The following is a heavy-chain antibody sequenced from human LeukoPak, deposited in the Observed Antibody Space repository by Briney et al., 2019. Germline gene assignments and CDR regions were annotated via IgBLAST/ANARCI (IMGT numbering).Heavy chain of an antibody. V-gene: IGHV4-31*03. Sequence: SQTLSLTCTVSGGSISSGGYYWSWIRQHPGKGLEWIGYIYYSGSTYYNPSLKSRVTISVDTSKNQFSLKLSSVTAADTAVYYCAGVISDCSSTSCYLPVDYWGQGTLVTVSS. CDR3: AGVISDCSSTSCYLPVDY. CDR1: GGSISSGGYY. D-gene: IGHD2-2*01. CDR2: IYYSGST. J-gene: IGHJ4*02.